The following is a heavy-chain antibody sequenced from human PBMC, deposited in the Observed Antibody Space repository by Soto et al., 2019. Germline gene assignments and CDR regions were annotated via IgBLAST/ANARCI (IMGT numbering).Heavy chain of an antibody. CDR3: ARLYPLMLIGVITSYYFDY. CDR1: GFTFSNYW. V-gene: IGHV3-7*01. J-gene: IGHJ4*02. CDR2: IKQDGSER. D-gene: IGHD3-16*01. Sequence: GGSLRLSCAASGFTFSNYWMSWVRQAPGKGLEWVANIKQDGSERNYVDSVKGRFSISRDNAKSSLYLQMNSLRAEDTAVYYCARLYPLMLIGVITSYYFDYWGKGTLVTVSS.